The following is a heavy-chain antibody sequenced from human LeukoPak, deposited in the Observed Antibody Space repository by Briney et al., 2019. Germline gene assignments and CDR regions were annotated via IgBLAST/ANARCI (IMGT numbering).Heavy chain of an antibody. J-gene: IGHJ4*02. V-gene: IGHV3-30*04. CDR2: ISYDGSNK. D-gene: IGHD4-17*01. Sequence: GRSLRLSCAASGFTFSSYAMHWVRQAPGKGLEWVAVISYDGSNKYYADSVKGRFTISRDNSKNTLYLQMNSLRAEDTAVYYCARELTYYGDYEFDYWGQGTLVTVSS. CDR3: ARELTYYGDYEFDY. CDR1: GFTFSSYA.